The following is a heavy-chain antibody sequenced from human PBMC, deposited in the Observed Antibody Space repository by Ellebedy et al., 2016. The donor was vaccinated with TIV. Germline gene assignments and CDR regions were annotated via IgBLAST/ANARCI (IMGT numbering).Heavy chain of an antibody. CDR3: ARVRYSGAFDI. CDR2: INHSVST. Sequence: SETLSLTXAVYGGPFSGYYWSWIRQPPGRGLEWIGEINHSVSTNYNPSLKSRLTLSVDTSKHQFSLKLSSVTAAHTAVYYCARVRYSGAFDIWGQGTMVTVSS. CDR1: GGPFSGYY. D-gene: IGHD2-15*01. V-gene: IGHV4-34*01. J-gene: IGHJ3*02.